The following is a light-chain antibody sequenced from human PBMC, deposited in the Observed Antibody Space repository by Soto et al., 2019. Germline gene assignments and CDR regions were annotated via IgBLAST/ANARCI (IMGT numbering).Light chain of an antibody. V-gene: IGLV1-44*01. CDR1: TSNIGTNT. CDR3: ATWDDNLNGLI. J-gene: IGLJ2*01. CDR2: VNN. Sequence: QSVLTQPPSASGTPGQTVTMSCSGSTSNIGTNTVTWYQQLPGSAPKVLIYVNNQRRSGVPDQFSASKSGTSAFLAITGLQSEDEADYYCATWDDNLNGLIFGGGIKLTVL.